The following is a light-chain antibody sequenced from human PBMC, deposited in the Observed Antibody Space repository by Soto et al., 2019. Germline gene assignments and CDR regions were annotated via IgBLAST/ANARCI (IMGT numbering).Light chain of an antibody. Sequence: DIQMTQSPSTLSGSVGDRVTITCRASQTISSWLAWYQQKPGKAPKLLIYDASNRATGIPARFSGSGSGTDFTLTISSLEPEDFAVYYCQQRSNWPSLTFGGGTKVDI. V-gene: IGKV1-5*01. CDR1: QTISSW. CDR2: DAS. J-gene: IGKJ4*01. CDR3: QQRSNWPSLT.